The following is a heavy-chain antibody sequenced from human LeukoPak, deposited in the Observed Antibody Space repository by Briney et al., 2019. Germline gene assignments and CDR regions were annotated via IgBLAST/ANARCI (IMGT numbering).Heavy chain of an antibody. V-gene: IGHV6-1*01. Sequence: SQTLSLTCAISGDGVSSNSAAWNWIRQSPSRGLEWLGRTYYTSKSYTDYALSVKSRITINPDTSKNQFSLHLNSVTPEDQAVYYCARDTPLAYCSGGNCYYGAFDFWGQGTMVTVSS. CDR2: TYYTSKSYT. J-gene: IGHJ3*01. D-gene: IGHD2-15*01. CDR3: ARDTPLAYCSGGNCYYGAFDF. CDR1: GDGVSSNSAA.